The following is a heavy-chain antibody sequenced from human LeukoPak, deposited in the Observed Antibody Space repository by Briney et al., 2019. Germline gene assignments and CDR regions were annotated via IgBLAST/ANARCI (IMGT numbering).Heavy chain of an antibody. CDR3: AREEVVAARLLGVPI. CDR2: IYTSGST. D-gene: IGHD6-6*01. V-gene: IGHV4-61*02. CDR1: GGSISSGSYY. Sequence: PSETLSLTCTVSGGSISSGSYYWSWIRQPAGKGLVWIERIYTSGSTNYNPSLKSRVTMSVDTSKNQFSLKLSSVTAADTAVYYCAREEVVAARLLGVPIWGQGTLVTVSS. J-gene: IGHJ4*02.